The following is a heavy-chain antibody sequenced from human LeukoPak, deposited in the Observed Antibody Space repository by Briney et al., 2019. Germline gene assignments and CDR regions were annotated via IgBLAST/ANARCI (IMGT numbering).Heavy chain of an antibody. Sequence: GGSLRLSCTASGFTFGDYAMTWVRQAPGKGLEWVGFIRSKAYGGTTEYAASVKGRFTIPRDDSKSIAYLQMNSLKTEDTAVYYCTRDDWYFDLWGRGTLVTVSS. V-gene: IGHV3-49*04. J-gene: IGHJ2*01. CDR3: TRDDWYFDL. CDR2: IRSKAYGGTT. CDR1: GFTFGDYA.